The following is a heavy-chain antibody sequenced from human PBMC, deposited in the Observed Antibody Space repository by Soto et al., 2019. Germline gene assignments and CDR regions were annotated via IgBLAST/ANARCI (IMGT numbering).Heavy chain of an antibody. V-gene: IGHV3-15*01. CDR1: GFTFSNAW. Sequence: EVQLVESGGGLVKPGGSLRLSCAASGFTFSNAWMSWVRQAPGKGLEWVGRIKSKTDGGTTDYAAPVKGRFTISRDDSKTTLYLQMNSLKTEDTAVYYCTTGPDSSGWYGFFGYFDLWGRGTLVAVAS. D-gene: IGHD6-19*01. CDR2: IKSKTDGGTT. J-gene: IGHJ2*01. CDR3: TTGPDSSGWYGFFGYFDL.